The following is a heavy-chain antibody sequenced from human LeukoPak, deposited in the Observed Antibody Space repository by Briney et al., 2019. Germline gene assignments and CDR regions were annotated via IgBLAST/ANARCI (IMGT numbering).Heavy chain of an antibody. CDR2: ISGTGGNT. CDR1: GFTFISYA. CDR3: AKKANDYTNYYFDY. J-gene: IGHJ4*02. V-gene: IGHV3-23*01. D-gene: IGHD4-11*01. Sequence: PGGSLRLSCAASGFTFISYAMSWVRQAPGKGLEWVSAISGTGGNTFYADSVKGRFTISRDNSKNTLYLQMNSLRAEDTAVYYCAKKANDYTNYYFDYWGQGTLVTVSS.